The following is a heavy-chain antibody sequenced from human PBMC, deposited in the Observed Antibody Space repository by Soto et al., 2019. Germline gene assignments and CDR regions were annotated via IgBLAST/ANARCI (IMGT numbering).Heavy chain of an antibody. CDR3: AKDAINPDDDSSGYYGGSTLDY. D-gene: IGHD3-22*01. V-gene: IGHV3-30*18. CDR2: ISYDGSNK. J-gene: IGHJ4*02. Sequence: GGSLRLSCAASGFTFSSYGMHWVRQAPGKGLEWVAVISYDGSNKYYADSVKGRFTISRDNSKNTLYLQMNSLRAEDTAVYYCAKDAINPDDDSSGYYGGSTLDYWGQGTLVTVSS. CDR1: GFTFSSYG.